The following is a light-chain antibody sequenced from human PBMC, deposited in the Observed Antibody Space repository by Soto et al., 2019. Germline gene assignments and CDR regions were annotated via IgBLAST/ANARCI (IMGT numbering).Light chain of an antibody. CDR3: SSYVGNNNLV. CDR2: DVS. J-gene: IGLJ3*02. CDR1: SSDIGGYDS. Sequence: QSVLTQSPSASGSPGQSVTISCTGTSSDIGGYDSVSWYQQHPGKAPKVMIYDVSKRPSGVPDRFSGSKSGKTASLTVSGLQADDEADYYCSSYVGNNNLVFGGGTKLTVL. V-gene: IGLV2-8*01.